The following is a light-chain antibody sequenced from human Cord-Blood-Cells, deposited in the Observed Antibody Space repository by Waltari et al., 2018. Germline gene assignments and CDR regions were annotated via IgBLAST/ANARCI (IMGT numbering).Light chain of an antibody. CDR3: QQRSNWPT. J-gene: IGKJ1*01. V-gene: IGKV3-11*01. Sequence: EIVLTHSPATLSLSPGERATLSGRASQSVSSYLAWYQQKPGQAPRLLIYDASNRATGIPARFSGSGSGTDFTLTISSLEPEDFAVYYCQQRSNWPTFGQGTKVEIK. CDR1: QSVSSY. CDR2: DAS.